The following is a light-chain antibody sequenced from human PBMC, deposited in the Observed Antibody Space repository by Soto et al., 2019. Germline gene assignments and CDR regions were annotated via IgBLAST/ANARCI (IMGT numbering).Light chain of an antibody. CDR1: QSVSRK. CDR3: QQYGSSPIT. J-gene: IGKJ5*01. Sequence: EIVMTQSPATLSVSPGERATLSCRASQSVSRKLAWYQQKPGQAPRLLIYGASSTATGIPDRFSGSGSGTDFTLTISRLEPEDFAVYYCQQYGSSPITFGQGTRLEIK. V-gene: IGKV3-20*01. CDR2: GAS.